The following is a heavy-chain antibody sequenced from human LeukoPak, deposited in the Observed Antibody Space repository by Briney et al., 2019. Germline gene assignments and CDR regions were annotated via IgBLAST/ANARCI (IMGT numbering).Heavy chain of an antibody. J-gene: IGHJ4*02. CDR2: INHSGST. CDR3: ARGRMGAAAGH. D-gene: IGHD6-13*01. V-gene: IGHV4-34*01. CDR1: GGSFSGYY. Sequence: PETLSLTCAVYGGSFSGYYWSWIRQPPGKGLEWIGEINHSGSTNYNPSLKSRVTISVDTSKNQFSLKLSSVTAADTAVYYCARGRMGAAAGHWGQGTLVTVSS.